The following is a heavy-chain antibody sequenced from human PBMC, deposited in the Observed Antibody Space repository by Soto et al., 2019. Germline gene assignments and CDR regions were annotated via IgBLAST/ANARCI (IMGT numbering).Heavy chain of an antibody. D-gene: IGHD4-17*01. CDR1: GGSMSSHY. V-gene: IGHV4-59*08. CDR2: IYYSGST. J-gene: IGHJ6*03. Sequence: SETLSLTCTVSGGSMSSHYWSWIRQPPGKGLEWIGYIYYSGSTDYNPSLKSRVTISIDTSKNQFSLKLSSMTAADTAVYYCARPPYDYVNYAPPFSYYSYWDVGGKGTKVTVP. CDR3: ARPPYDYVNYAPPFSYYSYWDV.